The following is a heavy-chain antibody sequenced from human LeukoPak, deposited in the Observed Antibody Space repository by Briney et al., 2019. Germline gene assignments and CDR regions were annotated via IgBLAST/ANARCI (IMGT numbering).Heavy chain of an antibody. J-gene: IGHJ4*02. CDR3: TTDRGTIFGVVIIRVADY. CDR1: GFTFSNAW. V-gene: IGHV3-15*01. D-gene: IGHD3-3*01. Sequence: PGGSLRLSCAASGFTFSNAWMSWVRQAPGKGLEWVGRIKSKTDGGTTDYAAPVKGRFTISRDDSKNTLYLQMNSLKTEDTAVYYCTTDRGTIFGVVIIRVADYWGQGTLVTVSS. CDR2: IKSKTDGGTT.